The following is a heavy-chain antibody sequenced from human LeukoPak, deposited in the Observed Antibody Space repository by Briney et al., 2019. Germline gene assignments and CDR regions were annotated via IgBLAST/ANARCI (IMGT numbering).Heavy chain of an antibody. Sequence: GGSLRLSCEVSGFSFSGSAVYWVRQASGKGLERVGRIRSKPNNYATTYSASVKGRFTISRDNSKNTLYLQMNSLRAEDTAVYYCANSPPPGDFPYMDVWGKGTTVTVSS. V-gene: IGHV3-73*01. CDR1: GFSFSGSA. J-gene: IGHJ6*03. CDR2: IRSKPNNYAT. CDR3: ANSPPPGDFPYMDV. D-gene: IGHD4-17*01.